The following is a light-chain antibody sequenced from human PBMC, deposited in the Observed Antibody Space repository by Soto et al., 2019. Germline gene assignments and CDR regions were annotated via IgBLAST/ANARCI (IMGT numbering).Light chain of an antibody. V-gene: IGLV1-44*01. CDR1: NSNIGRHT. CDR3: AAWDDSLGAWV. Sequence: QSVLTQPPSASATPGQRVTISCSGSNSNIGRHTVNWYQQLPGTAPKLLIYTDNQRPSGVPDRFSDSKSGTSASLAISALQSEDEADYYYAAWDDSLGAWVFGGGTKVTVL. J-gene: IGLJ3*02. CDR2: TDN.